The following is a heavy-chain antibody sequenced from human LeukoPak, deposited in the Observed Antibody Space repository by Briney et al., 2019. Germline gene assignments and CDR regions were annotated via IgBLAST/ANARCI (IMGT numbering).Heavy chain of an antibody. Sequence: SGGSLRLSCAASGFTFSTNYMSWVRQAPGKGLEWVSAISGSGGSTYYADSVKGRFTISRDNSKNTRYLQMNSLRAEDTAVYYCAKGPTMTTVTTVFDYWGQGTLVTVSS. CDR3: AKGPTMTTVTTVFDY. D-gene: IGHD4-17*01. CDR1: GFTFSTNY. V-gene: IGHV3-23*01. CDR2: ISGSGGST. J-gene: IGHJ4*02.